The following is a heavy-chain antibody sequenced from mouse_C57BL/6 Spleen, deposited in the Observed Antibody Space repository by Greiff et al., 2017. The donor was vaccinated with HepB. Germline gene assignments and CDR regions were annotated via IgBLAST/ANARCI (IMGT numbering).Heavy chain of an antibody. V-gene: IGHV1-39*01. D-gene: IGHD2-3*01. Sequence: VQLQQSGPELVKPGASVKISCKASGYSFTDYNMNWVKQSNGKSLEWIGVINPNYGTTSYNQKFKGKATLTVDQSSSTAYMQLKRLTSEDSAIYYFARRRENGWGYLDDWGQGPPLTVS. J-gene: IGHJ2*01. CDR2: INPNYGTT. CDR1: GYSFTDYN. CDR3: ARRRENGWGYLDD.